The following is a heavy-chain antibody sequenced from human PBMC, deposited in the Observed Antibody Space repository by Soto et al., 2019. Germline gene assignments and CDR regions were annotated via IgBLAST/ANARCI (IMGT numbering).Heavy chain of an antibody. V-gene: IGHV1-18*01. Sequence: QVQLVQSGAEVKKPGASVKVSCKASGYTFTSYGISWVRQAPGQGLGWMGWISAYNGNTNYAQKRQGRATMTTDTSTSTDYRELRSLRSDDTAVYYSARERGYGDYDSGYWGQGTLVTVSS. CDR2: ISAYNGNT. CDR1: GYTFTSYG. D-gene: IGHD4-17*01. CDR3: ARERGYGDYDSGY. J-gene: IGHJ4*02.